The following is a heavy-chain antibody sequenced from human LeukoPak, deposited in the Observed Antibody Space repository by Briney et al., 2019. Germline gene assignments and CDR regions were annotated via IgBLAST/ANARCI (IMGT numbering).Heavy chain of an antibody. Sequence: GASVKVSCKASGGTFSSYAISWVRQAPGQGLEWMGGIIPIFGTANYAQKFQGRVTITADESTSTAYMELSSLRSEDTAVYYCARVPGEIYCSSTSCYPAAAPNDAFDIWGQGTMVTVSS. CDR3: ARVPGEIYCSSTSCYPAAAPNDAFDI. V-gene: IGHV1-69*13. J-gene: IGHJ3*02. CDR2: IIPIFGTA. D-gene: IGHD2-2*01. CDR1: GGTFSSYA.